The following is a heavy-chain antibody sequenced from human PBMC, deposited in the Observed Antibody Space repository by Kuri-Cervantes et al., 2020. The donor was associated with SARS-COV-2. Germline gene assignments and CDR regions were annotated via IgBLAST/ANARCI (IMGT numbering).Heavy chain of an antibody. V-gene: IGHV4-31*03. J-gene: IGHJ1*01. D-gene: IGHD4-23*01. CDR2: IYYNGIT. CDR1: DGSIRSGAYY. Sequence: SETLSLTCSVSDGSIRSGAYYCHWIRHRPGKGLEWIGNIYYNGITYYNPSLKSRITISVDTSKNQFSLKLSSVTAADTAVYYCATDKPSYGGNGYLELWGQGTLVTVSS. CDR3: ATDKPSYGGNGYLEL.